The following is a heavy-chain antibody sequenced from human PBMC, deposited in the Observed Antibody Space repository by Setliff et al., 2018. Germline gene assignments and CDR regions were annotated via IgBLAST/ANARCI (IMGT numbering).Heavy chain of an antibody. Sequence: PGGSLRLSCAASGFTFSDYYMSWIRQAPGKGLEWVALIWNDGSTKFYGDSVKGRFTISRDNSKNTLYLQMDTLRAEDTAIYYCARNWATAQHYYYGMDVWGQGTTVTVSS. D-gene: IGHD2-21*02. CDR3: ARNWATAQHYYYGMDV. J-gene: IGHJ6*02. CDR1: GFTFSDYY. CDR2: IWNDGSTK. V-gene: IGHV3-33*08.